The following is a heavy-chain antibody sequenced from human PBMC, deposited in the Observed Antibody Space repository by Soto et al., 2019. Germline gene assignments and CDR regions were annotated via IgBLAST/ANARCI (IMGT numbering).Heavy chain of an antibody. J-gene: IGHJ6*02. Sequence: GASVKVSCKASGYTFTSYGISWVRQAPGQGLEWMGWISAYNGNTNYAQKLQGRVTMTTDTSTSTAYMELRSLRADDTAVYYCARDGAYYYGSESQGGMDVWGQGTTVTVSS. CDR3: ARDGAYYYGSESQGGMDV. CDR2: ISAYNGNT. CDR1: GYTFTSYG. D-gene: IGHD3-10*01. V-gene: IGHV1-18*01.